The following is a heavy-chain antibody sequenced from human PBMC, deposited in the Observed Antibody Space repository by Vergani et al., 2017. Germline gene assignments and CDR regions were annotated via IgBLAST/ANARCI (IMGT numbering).Heavy chain of an antibody. V-gene: IGHV3-64*01. CDR2: ISSNGGST. J-gene: IGHJ4*02. Sequence: EVQLVESGGGLVQPGGSLRLSCAASGFTFSSYAMHWVRQAPGKGLEYVSAISSNGGSTYYANSVKGRFTISRDNSKNTLYLQMNSLRAEDTAVYYCAKYVTDGGYQIDYWGQGTLVTVSS. CDR1: GFTFSSYA. D-gene: IGHD5-12*01. CDR3: AKYVTDGGYQIDY.